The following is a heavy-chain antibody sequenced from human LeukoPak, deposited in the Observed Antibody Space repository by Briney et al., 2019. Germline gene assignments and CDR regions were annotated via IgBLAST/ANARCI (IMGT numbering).Heavy chain of an antibody. D-gene: IGHD1-1*01. CDR2: FTSGGST. CDR1: GFTFSSYT. Sequence: GGSLRLSCAASGFTFSSYTMNWVCQAPGKGLEWVSGFTSGGSTYYADSVKGRFTISRDNSKNTLYLQVNSLSAEDTAVYYCAKDRTTSSRIFDYWGQGTLVTVSS. J-gene: IGHJ4*02. V-gene: IGHV3-23*01. CDR3: AKDRTTSSRIFDY.